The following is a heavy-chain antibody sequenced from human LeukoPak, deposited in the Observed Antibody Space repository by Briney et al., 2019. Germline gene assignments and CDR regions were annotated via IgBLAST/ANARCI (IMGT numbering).Heavy chain of an antibody. CDR2: ISGAGGST. D-gene: IGHD2/OR15-2a*01. CDR1: GFTFSSYA. V-gene: IGHV3-23*01. CDR3: AKDLRINIANGFDI. Sequence: GGSLRLSCAASGFTFSSYAMSWVRQAPGKGLEWVSAISGAGGSTSYADSVKGRFTISRDNSKNTLYLQMNSLRAEDTAVYYCAKDLRINIANGFDIWGQGTWVTVS. J-gene: IGHJ3*02.